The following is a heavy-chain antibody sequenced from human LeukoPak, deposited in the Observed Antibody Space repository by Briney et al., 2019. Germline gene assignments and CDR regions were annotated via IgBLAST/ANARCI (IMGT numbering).Heavy chain of an antibody. Sequence: ASVKVSCKASGYTFTGYYMHWVRQAPGQGLEWMGWISAYNGNTNYAQKLQGRVTMTTDTSTSTAYMELRSLRSDDTAVYYCARDSSDFDWLPLDYWGQGTLVTVSS. CDR1: GYTFTGYY. V-gene: IGHV1-18*04. CDR2: ISAYNGNT. CDR3: ARDSSDFDWLPLDY. D-gene: IGHD3-9*01. J-gene: IGHJ4*02.